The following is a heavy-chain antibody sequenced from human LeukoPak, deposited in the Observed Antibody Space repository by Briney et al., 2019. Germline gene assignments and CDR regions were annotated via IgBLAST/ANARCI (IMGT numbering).Heavy chain of an antibody. V-gene: IGHV1-2*04. CDR3: ARVRAKGGVDYYYGMDV. D-gene: IGHD3-10*01. J-gene: IGHJ6*02. CDR2: INPNSGGT. Sequence: ASVKVSCKASGYTFTGYYMHWVRQAPGQGLEWMGWINPNSGGTNYAQKFQGWVTMTRDTSISTAYMELSRLRSDDTAAYYCARVRAKGGVDYYYGMDVWGQGTTVTVSS. CDR1: GYTFTGYY.